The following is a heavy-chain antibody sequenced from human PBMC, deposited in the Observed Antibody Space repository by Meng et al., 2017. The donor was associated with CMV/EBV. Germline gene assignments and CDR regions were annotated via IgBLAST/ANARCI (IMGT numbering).Heavy chain of an antibody. V-gene: IGHV6-1*01. CDR2: TYYRSKWYV. J-gene: IGHJ4*02. CDR3: VRDLTGAFYFDY. Sequence: SQTLSLTCAISGDSVSSSSATWNWIRQSPSRGLERLGRTYYRSKWYVEYAVSVKSRITISPDTSRNQFSLHLNSVAPEDTAVYYCVRDLTGAFYFDYWGQGTLVTVSS. D-gene: IGHD7-27*01. CDR1: GDSVSSSSAT.